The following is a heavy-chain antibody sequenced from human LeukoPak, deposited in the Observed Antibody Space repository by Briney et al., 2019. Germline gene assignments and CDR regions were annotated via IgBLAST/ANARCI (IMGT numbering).Heavy chain of an antibody. CDR2: ISSRGSTI. V-gene: IGHV3-48*03. CDR1: GFTFSSYE. D-gene: IGHD3-10*01. Sequence: GGSLRLSCAASGFTFSSYEMNWVRQAPGRGLEWVSYISSRGSTINYADSVKGRFTISRDNAKNSLYLQMNSLRAEATAVYYCARSSMVRGDYYYYYGMDVWGQGTTVTVSS. CDR3: ARSSMVRGDYYYYYGMDV. J-gene: IGHJ6*02.